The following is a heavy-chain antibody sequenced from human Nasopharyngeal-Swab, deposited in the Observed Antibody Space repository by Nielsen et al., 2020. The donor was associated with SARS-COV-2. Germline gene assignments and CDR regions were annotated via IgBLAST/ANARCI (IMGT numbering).Heavy chain of an antibody. CDR1: GYTFSSYS. V-gene: IGHV3-21*04. CDR2: ISSSSSHI. Sequence: GASLKISCAASGYTFSSYSMNWVRQAPGKGLEWVSSISSSSSHIYYADSVKGRFTISRDNAKNSLYLQMNSLRPEDTALYYCAKEINNFDYYYYTMDVWGQGTTVTVSS. CDR3: AKEINNFDYYYYTMDV. D-gene: IGHD3-3*02. J-gene: IGHJ6*02.